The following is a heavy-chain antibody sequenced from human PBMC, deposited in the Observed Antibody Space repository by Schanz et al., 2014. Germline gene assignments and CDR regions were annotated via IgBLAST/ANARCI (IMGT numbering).Heavy chain of an antibody. CDR3: ARKVVATIGGYYDN. CDR1: GFTFSSYS. Sequence: EVQLVESGGGLVQPGGPLRLSCTASGFTFSSYSMNWVRQARGKGLEWVSAMNESHSTIYYADSVRGRFTISRDNAENTLFLQMNSLRAEDTAVYYCARKVVATIGGYYDNWGQGTLVIVSS. V-gene: IGHV3-23*04. CDR2: MNESHSTI. D-gene: IGHD5-12*01. J-gene: IGHJ4*02.